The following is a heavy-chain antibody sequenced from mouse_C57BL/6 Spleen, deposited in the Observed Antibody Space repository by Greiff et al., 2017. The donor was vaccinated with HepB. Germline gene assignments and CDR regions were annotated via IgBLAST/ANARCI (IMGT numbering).Heavy chain of an antibody. D-gene: IGHD1-1*01. J-gene: IGHJ4*01. CDR3: ARDLSSYDAMDY. CDR1: GYSITSGYY. CDR2: ISYDGSN. V-gene: IGHV3-6*01. Sequence: VQLKDSGPGLVKPSQSLSLTCSVTGYSITSGYYWNWIRQFPGNKLEWMGYISYDGSNNYNPSLKNRISITRDTSKNQFFLKLNSVTTEDTATYYCARDLSSYDAMDYWGQGTSVTVSS.